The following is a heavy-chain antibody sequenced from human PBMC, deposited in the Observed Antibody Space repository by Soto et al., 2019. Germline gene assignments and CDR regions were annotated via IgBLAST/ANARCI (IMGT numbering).Heavy chain of an antibody. J-gene: IGHJ5*02. D-gene: IGHD2-21*02. V-gene: IGHV4-59*13. CDR1: SGPISSYY. CDR3: ARHPSDFWFDP. CDR2: IYYSGST. Sequence: SETLSLTCTVSSGPISSYYWSWIRQPPGKGLEWIGYIYYSGSTNHKPSLKSRVTISVDTSKNQFSLQLNSVTAADTAVYYCARHPSDFWFDPWGQGTLVTVSS.